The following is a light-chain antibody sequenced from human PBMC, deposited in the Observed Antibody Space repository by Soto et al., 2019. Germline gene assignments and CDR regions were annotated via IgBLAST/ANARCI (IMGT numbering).Light chain of an antibody. CDR3: QHYGNSPFT. Sequence: ENLLTQSPGTLSLSPGERATLSCRASQSVNSRYLAWYQQKPGQAPRLFIYGASNRATGIPDRFSGSGSGTDFTLTFSRLEHEDFAVYYCQHYGNSPFTFGPGTKVEIK. J-gene: IGKJ3*01. CDR1: QSVNSRY. CDR2: GAS. V-gene: IGKV3-20*01.